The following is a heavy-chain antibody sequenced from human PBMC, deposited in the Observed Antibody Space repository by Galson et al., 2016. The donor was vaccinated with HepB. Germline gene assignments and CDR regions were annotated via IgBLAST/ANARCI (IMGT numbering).Heavy chain of an antibody. CDR3: AGRPITMVRGVIINYWYFDL. V-gene: IGHV3-23*01. CDR1: GFTFNNYG. CDR2: ISRSGDSR. D-gene: IGHD3-10*01. Sequence: SLRLSCAASGFTFNNYGTTWVRQAPGKGLEVVASISRSGDSRDYSDSVKGRFTISRDNSKNSLYLQMNSLRAEDTAVYYCAGRPITMVRGVIINYWYFDLWGRGTLVTVSS. J-gene: IGHJ2*01.